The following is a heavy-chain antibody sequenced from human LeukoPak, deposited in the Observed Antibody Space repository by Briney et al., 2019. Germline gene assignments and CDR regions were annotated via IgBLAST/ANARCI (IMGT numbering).Heavy chain of an antibody. CDR2: ISAYNGNT. Sequence: RGASVKVSCKASGYTFTSYGISWVRQAPGQGLEWMGWISAYNGNTNYAQKLQGRVTMTTDTSTSTAYMELRSLRSDDTAVYYCARVHYYDSSGYFYDITQEGYYFDYWGQGTLVTVSS. CDR3: ARVHYYDSSGYFYDITQEGYYFDY. V-gene: IGHV1-18*01. CDR1: GYTFTSYG. D-gene: IGHD3-22*01. J-gene: IGHJ4*02.